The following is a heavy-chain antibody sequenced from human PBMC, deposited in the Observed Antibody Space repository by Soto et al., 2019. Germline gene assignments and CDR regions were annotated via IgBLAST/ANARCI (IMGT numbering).Heavy chain of an antibody. Sequence: SETLSLTCTVSAGSFSSYYWNWIRQPAGEGLEWLGRIYTSGCTNYNPSLKSRLTMSVDTSKNQFSLKLCSVTAADTAVYYCATGGLICGGECLDAYDVWGQGTMVTVAS. J-gene: IGHJ3*01. CDR3: ATGGLICGGECLDAYDV. CDR1: AGSFSSYY. D-gene: IGHD2-21*01. CDR2: IYTSGCT. V-gene: IGHV4-4*07.